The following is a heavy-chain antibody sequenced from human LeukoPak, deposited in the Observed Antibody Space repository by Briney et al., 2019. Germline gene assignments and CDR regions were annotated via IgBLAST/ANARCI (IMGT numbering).Heavy chain of an antibody. V-gene: IGHV4-34*01. CDR1: GGSFSGYY. J-gene: IGHJ6*02. CDR3: ASSRPKLLWFGELFDGMDV. D-gene: IGHD3-10*01. Sequence: PSETLSLTCAVYGGSFSGYYWSWIRQPPGKGLEWIGEINHSGSTNYNPSLKSRVTISVDTSKNQFSLKLSSVTAADTAVYYCASSRPKLLWFGELFDGMDVWAKGPRSPSP. CDR2: INHSGST.